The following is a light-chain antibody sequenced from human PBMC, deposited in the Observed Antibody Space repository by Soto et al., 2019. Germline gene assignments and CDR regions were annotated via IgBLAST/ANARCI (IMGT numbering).Light chain of an antibody. J-gene: IGKJ2*03. CDR1: QSLDSSH. V-gene: IGKV3-20*01. CDR2: AAS. Sequence: EIVLTQFPGTLSLAPGERATLSCRASQSLDSSHLAWYQQKPGQAPRLLIYAASTRATGIPDRFVGSGSGTDFSLTISRLEAEDVSVYQCQQYSGLEYSVGQVTKVEIK. CDR3: QQYSGLEYS.